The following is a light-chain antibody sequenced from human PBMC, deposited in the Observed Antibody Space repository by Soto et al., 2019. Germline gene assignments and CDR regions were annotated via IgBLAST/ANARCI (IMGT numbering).Light chain of an antibody. V-gene: IGLV2-14*01. Sequence: QSVLTQPASVSGSPGQSITISCTGTSSDDGGYNYVSWYQQHPGKAPKLMIYDVSNRPSGVSNRFSDSKSGYTASLTISGLQAEDEADYYCSSYTSSSTLVFGTGTKVTVL. CDR1: SSDDGGYNY. CDR2: DVS. CDR3: SSYTSSSTLV. J-gene: IGLJ1*01.